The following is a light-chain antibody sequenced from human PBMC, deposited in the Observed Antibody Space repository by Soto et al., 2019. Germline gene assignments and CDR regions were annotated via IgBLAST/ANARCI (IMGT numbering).Light chain of an antibody. V-gene: IGLV4-69*01. J-gene: IGLJ7*01. Sequence: QLVLTQSPSASASLGASVKLTCTLSSGHSSYAIAWHQQQPEKGPRYLMKVNSDGSHSKGDEIPDRFSGSSSGAERYLTISSLQSEDEADYYCQTWGTGIAVFGGGTQLTVL. CDR3: QTWGTGIAV. CDR1: SGHSSYA. CDR2: VNSDGSH.